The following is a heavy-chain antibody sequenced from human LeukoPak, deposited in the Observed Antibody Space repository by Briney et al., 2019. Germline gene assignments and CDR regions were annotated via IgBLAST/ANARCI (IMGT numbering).Heavy chain of an antibody. CDR1: GFTFSSYS. V-gene: IGHV3-20*04. CDR2: INWNGGST. J-gene: IGHJ3*02. Sequence: GGSLRLSCEASGFTFSSYSMNWVRQAPGKGLEWVSGINWNGGSTGYADSVKGRFTISRDNAKNSLYLQMNSLRAEDTALYYCARAYYDSSGYRDAFDIWGQGTMVTVSS. CDR3: ARAYYDSSGYRDAFDI. D-gene: IGHD3-22*01.